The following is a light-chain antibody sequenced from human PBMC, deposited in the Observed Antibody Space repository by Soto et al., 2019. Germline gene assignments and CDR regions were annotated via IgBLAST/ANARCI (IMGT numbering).Light chain of an antibody. V-gene: IGKV3-15*01. CDR2: GAS. Sequence: PATLSVSPGERATLSCRSSQSVSSNLAWYQQNPGQAPRLLIYGASTRATGIPARFSGSGSGTEFTLTISSLQSEDFAVYYCQQYNTWPPFTSGVGTKVDIK. J-gene: IGKJ4*02. CDR1: QSVSSN. CDR3: QQYNTWPPFT.